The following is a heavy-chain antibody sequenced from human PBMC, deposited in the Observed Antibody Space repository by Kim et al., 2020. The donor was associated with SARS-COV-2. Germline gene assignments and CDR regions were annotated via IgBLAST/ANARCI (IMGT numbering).Heavy chain of an antibody. D-gene: IGHD6-13*01. CDR2: IYYSGST. Sequence: SETLSLTCTVSGGSISSSSYYWGWIRQPPGKGLEWIGSIYYSGSTYYNPSLKSRVTISVDTSKNQFSLKLSSVTAADTAVYYCARQWDSSSWYLHPYFDYWGQGTLVTVSS. CDR1: GGSISSSSYY. V-gene: IGHV4-39*01. CDR3: ARQWDSSSWYLHPYFDY. J-gene: IGHJ4*02.